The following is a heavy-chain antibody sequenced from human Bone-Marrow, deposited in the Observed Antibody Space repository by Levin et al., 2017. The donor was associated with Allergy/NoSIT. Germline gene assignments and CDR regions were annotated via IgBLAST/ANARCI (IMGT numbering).Heavy chain of an antibody. D-gene: IGHD1-1*01. CDR2: INIDGGRT. V-gene: IGHV3-74*03. Sequence: PGGSLRLSCVTSGFTLRSYWMHWVRQAPGKGLVWVSYINIDGGRTAYADSVKGRFTISRDNAENTLYLQMNSLKAEDTAVYYCVRGKDGNLAAYYYYMDVWGKGTTVTVSS. CDR3: VRGKDGNLAAYYYYMDV. J-gene: IGHJ6*03. CDR1: GFTLRSYW.